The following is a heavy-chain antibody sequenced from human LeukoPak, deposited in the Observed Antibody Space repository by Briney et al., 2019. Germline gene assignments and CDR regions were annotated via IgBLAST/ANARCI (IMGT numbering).Heavy chain of an antibody. CDR1: GYTFTSYA. Sequence: ASVKVSCKASGYTFTSYAMHWVRQAPGQRLECMGWINTGNGNTEYSQKFQGRVTITRDTSASTAYMELRSLRSDDTAVYYCARAYAALKYYGFWSGYLETLDYWGQGTLVTVSS. CDR3: ARAYAALKYYGFWSGYLETLDY. D-gene: IGHD3-3*01. V-gene: IGHV1-3*04. CDR2: INTGNGNT. J-gene: IGHJ4*02.